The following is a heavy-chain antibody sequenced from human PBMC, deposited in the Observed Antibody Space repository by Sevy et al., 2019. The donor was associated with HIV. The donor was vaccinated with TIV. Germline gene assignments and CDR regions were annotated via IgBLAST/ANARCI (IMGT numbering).Heavy chain of an antibody. CDR1: GFTVSSNY. J-gene: IGHJ6*02. CDR3: ARGASSSWLANYYYGMDV. CDR2: IYSGGST. Sequence: GGSLRLSCAASGFTVSSNYMSWVRQAPGKGLEWVSVIYSGGSTYYADSVKGRFTISRDNSKNTLYLQMNSPRAEDTAVYYCARGASSSWLANYYYGMDVWGQGTTVTVSS. V-gene: IGHV3-53*01. D-gene: IGHD6-13*01.